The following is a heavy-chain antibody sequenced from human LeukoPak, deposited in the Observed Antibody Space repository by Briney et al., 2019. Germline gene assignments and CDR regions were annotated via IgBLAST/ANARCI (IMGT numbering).Heavy chain of an antibody. Sequence: PSETLSLTCTVSGGSISSSSYYWGWIRQPPGKGLEWIGSIYYSGNTYYNPSLKSRVTISVDTSKNQFSLKLSSVTAADMAVYYCARAPFFRVAGYYYYYYYMDVWGKGTTVTVSS. CDR1: GGSISSSSYY. J-gene: IGHJ6*03. CDR2: IYYSGNT. V-gene: IGHV4-39*01. D-gene: IGHD6-19*01. CDR3: ARAPFFRVAGYYYYYYYMDV.